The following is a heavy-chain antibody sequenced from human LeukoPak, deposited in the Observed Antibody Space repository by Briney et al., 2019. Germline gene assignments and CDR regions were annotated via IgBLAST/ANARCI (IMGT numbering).Heavy chain of an antibody. D-gene: IGHD2-21*02. CDR1: GYTFTSNY. Sequence: ASVKVSCKAFGYTFTSNYMHWVRQAPGQGPEWMGVISPSGGSTTYAQKFQGRVTLTRDMSTSTDYLELSSLRSEDTAVYYCARGAVAYCGGDCMSYFQHWGQGTLVTVSS. J-gene: IGHJ1*01. CDR3: ARGAVAYCGGDCMSYFQH. V-gene: IGHV1-46*01. CDR2: ISPSGGST.